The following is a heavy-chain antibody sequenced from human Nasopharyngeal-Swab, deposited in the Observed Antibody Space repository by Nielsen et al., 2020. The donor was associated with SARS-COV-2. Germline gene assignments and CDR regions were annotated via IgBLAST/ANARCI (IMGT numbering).Heavy chain of an antibody. CDR2: INAGNGNT. V-gene: IGHV1-3*01. Sequence: ASVKVSCKASGYTFTSYAMHWVRQAPGQRLEWMGWINAGNGNTKYSQKFQGRVTITRDTSASTAYMELSSLRSEDTAVYYCARGSGYYTYYYVDVWGKGTTVTVS. J-gene: IGHJ6*03. D-gene: IGHD3-3*01. CDR1: GYTFTSYA. CDR3: ARGSGYYTYYYVDV.